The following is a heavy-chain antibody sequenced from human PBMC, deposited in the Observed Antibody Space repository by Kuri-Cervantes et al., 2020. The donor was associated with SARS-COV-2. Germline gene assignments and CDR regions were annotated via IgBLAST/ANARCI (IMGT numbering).Heavy chain of an antibody. J-gene: IGHJ6*02. V-gene: IGHV4-59*08. CDR3: ARRHYDILAYGMDV. CDR2: IYYSGST. D-gene: IGHD3-9*01. CDR1: GGSISSYY. Sequence: GSLRLSCTVSGGSISSYYWSWIRQPPGKGLEWIGYIYYSGSTNYNPSLKSRVTISVDTSKNQFSLKLSSVTAADTAVYYCARRHYDILAYGMDVWGQGTTVTVSS.